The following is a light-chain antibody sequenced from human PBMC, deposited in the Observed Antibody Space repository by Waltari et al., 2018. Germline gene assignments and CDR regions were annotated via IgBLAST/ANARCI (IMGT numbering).Light chain of an antibody. V-gene: IGKV1-17*01. J-gene: IGKJ1*01. CDR3: QQYNSRRT. Sequence: DIQMTQSPSALSASVGDRVTITCRSNQNIRNYLNWYQQKPGEAPKLLIYGSSTLRSGVPSRFSGSGSGSDFTLTISSLQPDDFATYYCQQYNSRRTFGQGTKVEIK. CDR1: QNIRNY. CDR2: GSS.